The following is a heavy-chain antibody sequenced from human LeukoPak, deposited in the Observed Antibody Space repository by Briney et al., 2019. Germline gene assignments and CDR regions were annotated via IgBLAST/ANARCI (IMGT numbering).Heavy chain of an antibody. V-gene: IGHV3-48*03. CDR1: GLTFSGFE. J-gene: IGHJ4*02. CDR2: IRGDGSTK. D-gene: IGHD5-24*01. CDR3: ARRFRD. Sequence: GGSLRLSCVGSGLTFSGFEMNWVRQAPGKGLEWVSYIRGDGSTKTYADSVKGRFTISRDNAKNALYLQMSSLRAEDTAIYYCARRFRDWGQGTLVTVSS.